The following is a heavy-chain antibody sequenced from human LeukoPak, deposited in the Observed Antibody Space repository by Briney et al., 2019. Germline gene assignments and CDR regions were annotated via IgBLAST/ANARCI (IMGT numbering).Heavy chain of an antibody. V-gene: IGHV4-4*07. CDR2: IYSSGTT. J-gene: IGHJ4*02. Sequence: PSETLSLTCTVSGGSFSTHYYSWIRQPAGKGLEWIGLIYSSGTTNYNPSLKSRPTMSIDTSKNQFSLRLTSVTATDTAVYYCASRWLQPTPSSDSWGQGTLVTVSS. CDR3: ASRWLQPTPSSDS. CDR1: GGSFSTHY. D-gene: IGHD5-24*01.